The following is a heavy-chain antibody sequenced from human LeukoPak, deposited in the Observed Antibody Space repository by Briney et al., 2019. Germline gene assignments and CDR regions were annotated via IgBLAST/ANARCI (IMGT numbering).Heavy chain of an antibody. CDR1: GGSFSGYY. J-gene: IGHJ6*02. V-gene: IGHV4-34*01. CDR3: ARVLPARYCSSTSCYYYYYGMDV. CDR2: INHSGST. Sequence: SETLSLTCAVHGGSFSGYYWSWIRQPPGKGLEWIGEINHSGSTNYNPSLKSRVTISVDTSKNQFSLKLSSVTAADTAVYYCARVLPARYCSSTSCYYYYYGMDVWGQGTTVTVSS. D-gene: IGHD2-2*01.